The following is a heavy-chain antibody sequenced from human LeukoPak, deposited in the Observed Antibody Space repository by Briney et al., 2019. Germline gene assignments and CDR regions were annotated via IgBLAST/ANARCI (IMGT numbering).Heavy chain of an antibody. CDR3: ARGIRGVINYAVDV. J-gene: IGHJ6*02. CDR2: IYYSGST. D-gene: IGHD3-10*01. V-gene: IGHV4-61*08. Sequence: SETLSLTCTVSGGSVSSGGYYWSWLRQPPGKGLEWIGYIYYSGSTNYNPSLKSRVTISVDTSKNQFSLKLSSVTAADTAVYYCARGIRGVINYAVDVWGQGTTVTVSS. CDR1: GGSVSSGGYY.